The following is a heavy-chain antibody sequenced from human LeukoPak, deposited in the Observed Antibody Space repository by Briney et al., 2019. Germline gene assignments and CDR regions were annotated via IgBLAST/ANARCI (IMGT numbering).Heavy chain of an antibody. CDR1: GFTFSSYC. D-gene: IGHD6-13*01. J-gene: IGHJ5*02. Sequence: HPGGSLRLSCAASGFTFSSYCMSWVRQAPGKGLEWVSSISGSGGSTYYADSVKGRFTISRDNSKNTLYLQMNSLRAEDTAVYYCARGGSSWYAVWFDPWGEGTLVSVSS. V-gene: IGHV3-23*01. CDR3: ARGGSSWYAVWFDP. CDR2: ISGSGGST.